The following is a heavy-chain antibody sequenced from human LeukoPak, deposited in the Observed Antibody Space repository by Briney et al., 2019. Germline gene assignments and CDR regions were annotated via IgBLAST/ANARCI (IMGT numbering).Heavy chain of an antibody. Sequence: SETLSLTCTVSGGSISSYYWSWIRQPPGKGLEWIGYIYYSGSTNYNPSLKSRVTISVDTSKNQFSLKLSSVTAADTAVYYCARSSDSSGYYGYYFDYWGQGTLVTVSS. V-gene: IGHV4-59*01. D-gene: IGHD3-22*01. CDR3: ARSSDSSGYYGYYFDY. CDR2: IYYSGST. CDR1: GGSISSYY. J-gene: IGHJ4*02.